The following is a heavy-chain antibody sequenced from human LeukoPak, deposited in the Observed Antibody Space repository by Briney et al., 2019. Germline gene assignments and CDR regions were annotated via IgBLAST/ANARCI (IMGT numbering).Heavy chain of an antibody. CDR1: GFTVSSNY. Sequence: GGSLRLSCAASGFTVSSNYMSWVRQAPGKGLEWVSVIYSGGSTYYADSVTGRFTISRDNSKNTLYLQMNSLRAEDTAVYYCARLDDMAFDYWGQGTLVTVSS. D-gene: IGHD3-22*01. CDR2: IYSGGST. CDR3: ARLDDMAFDY. V-gene: IGHV3-53*01. J-gene: IGHJ4*02.